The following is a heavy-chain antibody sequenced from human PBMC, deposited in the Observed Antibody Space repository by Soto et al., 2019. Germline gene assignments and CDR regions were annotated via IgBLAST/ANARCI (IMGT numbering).Heavy chain of an antibody. CDR1: GFTFSSYG. Sequence: PGGSLRLSCAASGFTFSSYGMHWVRQAPGKGLEWVAVIWYDGSNKYYADSVKGRFTISRDNSKKTLYLQMNSLRAEDTAVYYCAREEKQLAALAIDYWGQGTLVTVSS. J-gene: IGHJ4*02. D-gene: IGHD6-6*01. CDR2: IWYDGSNK. CDR3: AREEKQLAALAIDY. V-gene: IGHV3-33*01.